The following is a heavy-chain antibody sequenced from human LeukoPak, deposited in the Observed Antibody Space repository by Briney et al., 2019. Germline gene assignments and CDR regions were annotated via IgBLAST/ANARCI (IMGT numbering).Heavy chain of an antibody. CDR1: GYTFINYY. CDR3: ARAVYGSGSSHFDY. J-gene: IGHJ4*02. Sequence: SVKVSCKASGYTFINYYMHWVRQAPGQGLEWMGRIIPILGIANYAQKFQGRVTITADKSTSTAYMELSSLRSEDTAVYYCARAVYGSGSSHFDYWGQGTLVTVSS. V-gene: IGHV1-69*04. CDR2: IIPILGIA. D-gene: IGHD3-10*01.